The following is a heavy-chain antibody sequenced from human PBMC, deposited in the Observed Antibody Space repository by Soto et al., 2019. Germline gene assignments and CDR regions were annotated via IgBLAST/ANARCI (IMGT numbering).Heavy chain of an antibody. J-gene: IGHJ6*03. V-gene: IGHV5-51*01. CDR3: ARHMVSARALGYGSGSYYSPYYYMDV. CDR1: GYSFTSYW. CDR2: IYPGDSDT. D-gene: IGHD3-10*01. Sequence: GESLKISCKGSGYSFTSYWIGWVRQMPGKGLEWMGIIYPGDSDTRYSPSFQGQVTISADKSISTAYLQWSSLKASDTAMYYCARHMVSARALGYGSGSYYSPYYYMDVWGKGTTVTVSS.